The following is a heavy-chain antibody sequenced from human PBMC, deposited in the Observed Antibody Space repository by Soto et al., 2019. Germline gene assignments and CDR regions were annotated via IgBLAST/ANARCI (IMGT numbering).Heavy chain of an antibody. D-gene: IGHD3-16*01. J-gene: IGHJ4*02. CDR3: ATPAYDY. Sequence: GGSLRLSCAASGFIFSTSGSAFSRYAMTWVRQTPGKALEWVSSISGSGVRTYYSDSVRGRFTISRDNSKDRLYLEMNSVRAEDTAIYYCATPAYDYWGQGTLVTVSS. V-gene: IGHV3-23*01. CDR2: ISGSGVRT. CDR1: GFIFSTSGSAFSRYA.